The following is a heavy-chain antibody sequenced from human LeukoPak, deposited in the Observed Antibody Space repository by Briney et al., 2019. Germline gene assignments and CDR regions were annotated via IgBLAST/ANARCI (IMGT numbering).Heavy chain of an antibody. J-gene: IGHJ4*02. D-gene: IGHD3-22*01. CDR2: ISYDGSNK. CDR1: GFTFSSYA. V-gene: IGHV3-30*04. Sequence: GGSLRLSCAASGFTFSSYAMHWVRQAPGKGLEWVAVISYDGSNKYYADSVKGRFTISRDNSKNTLYLQMNSLRAEDTAVYYCARDLDSSGYYSLGFDYWGQGTLGTVSS. CDR3: ARDLDSSGYYSLGFDY.